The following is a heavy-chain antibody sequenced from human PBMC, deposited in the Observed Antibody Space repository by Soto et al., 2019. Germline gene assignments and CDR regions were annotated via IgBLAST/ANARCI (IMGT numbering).Heavy chain of an antibody. CDR1: GGSMSDYF. J-gene: IGHJ4*02. CDR2: NYYLGST. Sequence: PSETLSLNCSVSGGSMSDYFWGWIRQSPGKELGWIGYNYYLGSTDYNPSLKSRVTISVDTSKRQFSLRLTSVTAADTAVYYCARDGYDGSGSPYPAYWGPGTQVIVSS. CDR3: ARDGYDGSGSPYPAY. V-gene: IGHV4-59*01. D-gene: IGHD3-10*01.